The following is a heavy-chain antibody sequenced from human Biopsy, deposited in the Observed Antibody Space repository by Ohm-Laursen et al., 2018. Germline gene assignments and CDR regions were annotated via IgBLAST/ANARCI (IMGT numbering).Heavy chain of an antibody. CDR2: IYYTGST. V-gene: IGHV4-59*08. D-gene: IGHD1-26*01. J-gene: IGHJ2*01. Sequence: GTLSLTCTVSGGSISSYYWSWIRQPPGKGLEWIGYIYYTGSTNYNPSLKSRVTISVDTSMNHLSLRLTSVTAADTAVYYCARHCPLFSGGYWRYFDLWGRGTLVTVSS. CDR3: ARHCPLFSGGYWRYFDL. CDR1: GGSISSYY.